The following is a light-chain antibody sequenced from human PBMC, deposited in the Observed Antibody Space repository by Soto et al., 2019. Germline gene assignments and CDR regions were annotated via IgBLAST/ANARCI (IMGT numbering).Light chain of an antibody. CDR2: EVN. Sequence: QSALTQPPSASGSPGQSVTISCTGTSSDLGDYDYVSWYQQHPGKAPKPMIYEVNKRPSGVPDRFSGSKSGNTASLTVTGLQAEDEADYYCSSYAGSNNLIFSGGTKVTVL. CDR1: SSDLGDYDY. J-gene: IGLJ2*01. CDR3: SSYAGSNNLI. V-gene: IGLV2-8*01.